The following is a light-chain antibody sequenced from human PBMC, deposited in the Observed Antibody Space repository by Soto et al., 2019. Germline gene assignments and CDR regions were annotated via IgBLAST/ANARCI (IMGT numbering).Light chain of an antibody. J-gene: IGKJ4*01. Sequence: EIVLTQTPATLSLSPGERVTLSCSASKNIGDTYLAWYQQKPGQAPTLLTYGVSARGTGISDRFSASGSGTDFTLTISSLEPDEFAVYYCHQYCRSPVTFSPLTCGGGSKVE. CDR2: GVS. V-gene: IGKV3-20*01. CDR1: KNIGDTY. CDR3: HQYCRSPVTFSPLT.